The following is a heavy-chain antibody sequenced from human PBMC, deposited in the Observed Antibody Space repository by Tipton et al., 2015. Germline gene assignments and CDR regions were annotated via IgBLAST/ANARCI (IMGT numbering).Heavy chain of an antibody. D-gene: IGHD6-13*01. CDR2: IYSDGSTT. CDR1: GFMFSTYS. Sequence: SLRLSCGASGFMFSTYSMLWVRQAPGKGLEWVSVIYSDGSTTYYADSVQGRFTISRDNSKSTLYLQMNSLKVEDTATYYCGKGGNSWYFHFCHIDVWGKGTTVTVFS. J-gene: IGHJ6*03. V-gene: IGHV3-23*03. CDR3: GKGGNSWYFHFCHIDV.